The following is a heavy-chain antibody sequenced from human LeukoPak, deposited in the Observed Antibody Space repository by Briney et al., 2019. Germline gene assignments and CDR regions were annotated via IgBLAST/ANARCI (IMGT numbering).Heavy chain of an antibody. CDR1: GGSISSGGYY. Sequence: SQTLSLTCTVSGGSISSGGYYWSWIRQHPGKGLEWIGYIYYSGSTYYNPSLKSRVTISVDTSKNQFSLKLSSVTAADTAVYYCARVKIFGVVMPNWFDPWGQGTQVTVPS. J-gene: IGHJ5*02. CDR3: ARVKIFGVVMPNWFDP. D-gene: IGHD3-3*01. CDR2: IYYSGST. V-gene: IGHV4-31*03.